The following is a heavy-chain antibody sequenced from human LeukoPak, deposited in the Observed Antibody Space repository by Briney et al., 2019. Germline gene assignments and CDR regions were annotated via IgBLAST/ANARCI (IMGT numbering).Heavy chain of an antibody. CDR1: GGSISSGSYY. CDR2: IYTSGST. V-gene: IGHV4-61*02. J-gene: IGHJ4*02. Sequence: SQTLSLTCTVSGGSISSGSYYWGWIRQPAGQGLEWIGRIYTSGSTNYNPSLKSRVTISVDTSKNQFSLKLSSVTAADTAVYYCARGNEYSSSSGDYWGQGTLVTVSS. D-gene: IGHD6-6*01. CDR3: ARGNEYSSSSGDY.